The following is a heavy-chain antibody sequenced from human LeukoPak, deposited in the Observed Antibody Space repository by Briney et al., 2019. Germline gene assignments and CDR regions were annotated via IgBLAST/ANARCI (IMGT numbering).Heavy chain of an antibody. CDR1: GFTFHNHW. D-gene: IGHD6-13*01. CDR2: IKQDGGEK. CDR3: ARVEGSSWYYYYYYYMDV. Sequence: GGSLRLSCAASGFTFHNHWMSWVRQAPGKGLEWVASIKQDGGEKFSVDSVKGRFTISRDNGKNSLYLQMNSLSADDTAVYYCARVEGSSWYYYYYYYMDVWGKGTTVTVSS. J-gene: IGHJ6*03. V-gene: IGHV3-7*01.